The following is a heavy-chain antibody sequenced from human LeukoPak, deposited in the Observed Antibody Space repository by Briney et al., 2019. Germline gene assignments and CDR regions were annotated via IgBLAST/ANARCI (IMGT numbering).Heavy chain of an antibody. Sequence: GGSLRLSCAASGFTVSSNYMSWVRQAPGKGLEWVSVIYSGGATYYADSVKGRFTISRDNSKNTLYLQMTSLTAEDTAMYYCAREEIAAALKYWGQGTLVTVSS. CDR2: IYSGGAT. D-gene: IGHD6-13*01. J-gene: IGHJ4*02. CDR3: AREEIAAALKY. V-gene: IGHV3-53*01. CDR1: GFTVSSNY.